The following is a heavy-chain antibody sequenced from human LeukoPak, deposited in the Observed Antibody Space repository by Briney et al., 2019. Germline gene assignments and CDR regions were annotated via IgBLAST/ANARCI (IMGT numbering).Heavy chain of an antibody. CDR3: ARASSSSEGFDY. CDR2: IRYDGSNK. J-gene: IGHJ4*02. V-gene: IGHV3-30*02. Sequence: GGSLRLSCAASGFTFSSYGMHWVRQAPGKGLEWVAFIRYDGSNKYYADSVKGRFTISRDNSKNTLYLQMNSLRAEDTAVYYCARASSSSEGFDYWGQGTLVTVSS. D-gene: IGHD6-6*01. CDR1: GFTFSSYG.